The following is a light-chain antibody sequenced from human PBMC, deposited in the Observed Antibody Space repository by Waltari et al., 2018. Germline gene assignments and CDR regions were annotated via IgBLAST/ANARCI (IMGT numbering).Light chain of an antibody. CDR2: QDN. CDR3: AAWDNSTFVL. Sequence: SFELTQTPSVSVSPGQTASITCSGDILAGKYVCWYQQKPGQSPVFGIYQDNLRPSGIPERFSGSNSGNTATLTISGTQAMDEADYYCAAWDNSTFVLFGGGTKVTVL. J-gene: IGLJ2*01. CDR1: ILAGKY. V-gene: IGLV3-1*01.